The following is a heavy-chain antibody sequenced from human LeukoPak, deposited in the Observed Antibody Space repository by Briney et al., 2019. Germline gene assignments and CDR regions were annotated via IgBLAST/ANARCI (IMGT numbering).Heavy chain of an antibody. J-gene: IGHJ5*02. Sequence: GGSLRLSCAASGFTFSSYAMSWVRQAPGKGLEWVSAISGSGGSTYYADSVKGRFTISRDNSKNTLYLQMNSLRAEDTAVYYRAKDSFLRGTPWSWGQGTLVTVSS. CDR1: GFTFSSYA. V-gene: IGHV3-23*01. CDR2: ISGSGGST. CDR3: AKDSFLRGTPWS. D-gene: IGHD3-10*01.